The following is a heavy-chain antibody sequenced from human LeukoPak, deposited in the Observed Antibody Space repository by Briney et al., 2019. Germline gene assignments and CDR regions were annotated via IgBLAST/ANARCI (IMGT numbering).Heavy chain of an antibody. J-gene: IGHJ4*02. CDR1: EFTFSAYA. V-gene: IGHV3-30*02. D-gene: IGHD3-9*01. CDR2: VRYGGNIK. Sequence: GGSLRLSCATSEFTFSAYAMHWIRQAPGRGLEWVAYVRYGGNIKYYADSVKGRFTISRDNSKNTLYLQMNSLRPDDTAVYYCTKDLGTEYNIFDYWGQGTLVTVSS. CDR3: TKDLGTEYNIFDY.